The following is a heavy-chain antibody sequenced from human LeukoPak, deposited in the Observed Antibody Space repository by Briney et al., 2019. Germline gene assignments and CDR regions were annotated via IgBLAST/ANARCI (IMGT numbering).Heavy chain of an antibody. V-gene: IGHV3-49*04. CDR3: TRGGGASGVYYYYMDV. CDR2: IRSKPTGGTT. J-gene: IGHJ6*03. Sequence: GRSLRLSCAGSGFTFGDHAMSWVRQAPGKGLEWISFIRSKPTGGTTEYVASVKGRFTISRDDSKSVAYLQMNNLKTEDTAVYYCTRGGGASGVYYYYMDVWGNGTTVTVSS. D-gene: IGHD3-16*01. CDR1: GFTFGDHA.